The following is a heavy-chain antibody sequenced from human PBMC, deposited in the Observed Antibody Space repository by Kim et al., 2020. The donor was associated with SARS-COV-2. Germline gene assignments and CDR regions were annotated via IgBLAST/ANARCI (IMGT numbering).Heavy chain of an antibody. J-gene: IGHJ5*02. V-gene: IGHV4-39*07. CDR1: GGSINGGSFY. D-gene: IGHD2-21*02. CDR2: IYSRGSS. Sequence: SETLSLTCTVSGGSINGGSFYWACIRQPPGKGLEWIGSIYSRGSSFYNPSRKRRLSMSADTSKNQFSLKVTSVTAAATAVYFCAREAVTARPGWFDPWGQGILVTLS. CDR3: AREAVTARPGWFDP.